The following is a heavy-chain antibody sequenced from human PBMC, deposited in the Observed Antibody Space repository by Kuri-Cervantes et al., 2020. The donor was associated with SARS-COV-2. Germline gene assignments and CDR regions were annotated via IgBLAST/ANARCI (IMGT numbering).Heavy chain of an antibody. CDR2: ISVSGGST. J-gene: IGHJ4*02. Sequence: GESLKISCGASGFTFGSYVMNWVRQAPGKGLEWVATISVSGGSTYYADSVKGRFTISRDSSENTRYLQMNSLRAEDTAVYYCARAYCGGDCEFDYWCQGTLDTVSS. CDR3: ARAYCGGDCEFDY. CDR1: GFTFGSYV. V-gene: IGHV3-23*01. D-gene: IGHD2-21*02.